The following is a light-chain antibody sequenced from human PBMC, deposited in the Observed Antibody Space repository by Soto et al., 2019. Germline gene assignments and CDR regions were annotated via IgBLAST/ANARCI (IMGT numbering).Light chain of an antibody. V-gene: IGKV1-27*01. CDR3: QKFNSVPT. CDR2: AAS. CDR1: QGVSNY. Sequence: DVQLTQSPSSLSASVGDRVTITCRASQGVSNYLAWYQQKPGQVPNLLIYAASTVQSGFPARFSSSGSGTDFPPTISILQDDVVATYYCQKFNSVPTFGGGTKVEI. J-gene: IGKJ4*01.